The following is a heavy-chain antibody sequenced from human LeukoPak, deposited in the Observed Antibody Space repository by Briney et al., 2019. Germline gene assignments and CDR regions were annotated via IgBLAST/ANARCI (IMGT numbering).Heavy chain of an antibody. CDR3: ARDLRGPDLSYYYYGMDV. CDR2: IYYRGST. CDR1: GGSISSYY. Sequence: SETLSLTCTVSGGSISSYYWSWIRQPPGKGLEWIGYIYYRGSTNYNPSLKSRVTISVDTSKNQFSLKLSSVTAADTAVYYCARDLRGPDLSYYYYGMDVWGQGTTVTVSS. V-gene: IGHV4-59*01. D-gene: IGHD3-10*01. J-gene: IGHJ6*02.